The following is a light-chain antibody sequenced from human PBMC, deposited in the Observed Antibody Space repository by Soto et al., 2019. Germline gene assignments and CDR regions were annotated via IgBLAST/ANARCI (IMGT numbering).Light chain of an antibody. V-gene: IGLV4-69*01. CDR2: LNSDGSH. J-gene: IGLJ3*02. CDR3: QTWGTGIQV. Sequence: QAVVTQSPSASASLGASVKLTCTLSSGLSSYAIAWHQQQPEKGPRYLMKLNSDGSHSKGDGIPDRFSGSSSGAVRYLTISSLQSEDEADYYCQTWGTGIQVFGGGTKLTVL. CDR1: SGLSSYA.